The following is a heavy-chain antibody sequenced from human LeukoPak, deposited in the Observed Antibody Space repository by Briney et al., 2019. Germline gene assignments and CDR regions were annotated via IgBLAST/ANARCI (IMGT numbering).Heavy chain of an antibody. V-gene: IGHV4-34*01. CDR3: ARGRYSSSWGDY. CDR1: GGSFSGYY. D-gene: IGHD6-13*01. J-gene: IGHJ4*02. Sequence: SETLSLTCAVYGGSFSGYYWSWIRQPPGKGLEWIGEINHSGSTNYNPSLKSRVTISVDTSKNQFSLKLSSVTAADTAVHYCARGRYSSSWGDYWGQGTLVTVSS. CDR2: INHSGST.